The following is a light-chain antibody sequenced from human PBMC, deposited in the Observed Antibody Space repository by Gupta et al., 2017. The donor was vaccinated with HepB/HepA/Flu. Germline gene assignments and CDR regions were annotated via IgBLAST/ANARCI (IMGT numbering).Light chain of an antibody. J-gene: IGKJ2*01. CDR1: QSVDIS. Sequence: EIVMTQSPATLSMSPGERATLACRASQSVDISLAWYQQKPGQAPRLLIYDTSSRATSVPARFSGSGSGTEFTLTISSLQAEDFAVYYCQQYDSCPVTFGQGTKLEIK. CDR3: QQYDSCPVT. CDR2: DTS. V-gene: IGKV3-15*01.